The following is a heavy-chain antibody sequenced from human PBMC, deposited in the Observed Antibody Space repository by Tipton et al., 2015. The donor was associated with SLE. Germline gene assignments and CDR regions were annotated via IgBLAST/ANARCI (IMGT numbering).Heavy chain of an antibody. V-gene: IGHV4-38-2*02. J-gene: IGHJ5*02. CDR2: IYHSGTT. CDR1: GYSISSGFY. Sequence: TLSLTCTVSGYSISSGFYWAWIRRPPGKGLEWIGSIYHSGTTNYNPSLKSRVTISVDTSKNQFSLKLSSVTAADTAVYYCARAVLYYDILTGYYPHWFDPWGQGTLVTVSS. D-gene: IGHD3-9*01. CDR3: ARAVLYYDILTGYYPHWFDP.